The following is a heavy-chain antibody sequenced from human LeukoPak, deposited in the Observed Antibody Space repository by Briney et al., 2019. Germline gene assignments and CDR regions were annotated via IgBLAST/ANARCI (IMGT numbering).Heavy chain of an antibody. CDR1: GGSISSYY. J-gene: IGHJ4*02. D-gene: IGHD1-26*01. Sequence: SETLSLTCSVSGGSISSYYWSWIRQPPGKGLEWIGYIYYSGSTNYNPSLKSRVTISVDTSKNQFSLKLSSVTAADTAVYYCAREGSGSYYTGGIDYWGQGTLVTVSS. V-gene: IGHV4-59*01. CDR2: IYYSGST. CDR3: AREGSGSYYTGGIDY.